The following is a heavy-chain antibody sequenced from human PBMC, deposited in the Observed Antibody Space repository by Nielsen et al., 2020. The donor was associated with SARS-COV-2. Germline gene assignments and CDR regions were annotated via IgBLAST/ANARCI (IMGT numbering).Heavy chain of an antibody. Sequence: GESLKISCAASGFTFSSYWMHWVRQAPGKGLVWVSRINSDGSSTSYADSVKGRFTISRDNPKNTLYLQMNSLRAEDTAVYYCAKDDIDIVVVPAANGLDYWGQGTLVTVSS. V-gene: IGHV3-74*01. D-gene: IGHD2-2*01. CDR1: GFTFSSYW. CDR3: AKDDIDIVVVPAANGLDY. CDR2: INSDGSST. J-gene: IGHJ4*02.